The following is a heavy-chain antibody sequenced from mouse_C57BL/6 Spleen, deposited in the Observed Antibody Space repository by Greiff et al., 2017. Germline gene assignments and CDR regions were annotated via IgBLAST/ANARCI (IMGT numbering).Heavy chain of an antibody. D-gene: IGHD2-1*01. CDR1: GFTFSSYA. Sequence: EVQRVESGEGLVKPGGSLKLSCAASGFTFSSYAMSWVRQTPEKRLEWVAYISSGGDYLYYADTVKGRFTISRDNARNTLYLQMSSLKSEDTAMYYCTRDQGYYGNFYFDYWGQGTTLTVSS. J-gene: IGHJ2*01. CDR2: ISSGGDYL. CDR3: TRDQGYYGNFYFDY. V-gene: IGHV5-9-1*02.